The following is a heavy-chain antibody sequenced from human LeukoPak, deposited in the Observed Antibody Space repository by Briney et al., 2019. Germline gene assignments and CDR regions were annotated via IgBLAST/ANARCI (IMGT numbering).Heavy chain of an antibody. CDR3: AKEETAVAGTFPLDY. D-gene: IGHD6-19*01. CDR1: GFTVSSNY. CDR2: IAYDGSNK. Sequence: RSGGSLRLSCAASGFTVSSNYMSWVRQAPGKGLKWVALIAYDGSNKYYGDSVKGRFTISRDNSKNTLYLQMSSLRVEDTAVYHCAKEETAVAGTFPLDYWGQGTLVTVSS. V-gene: IGHV3-30*18. J-gene: IGHJ4*02.